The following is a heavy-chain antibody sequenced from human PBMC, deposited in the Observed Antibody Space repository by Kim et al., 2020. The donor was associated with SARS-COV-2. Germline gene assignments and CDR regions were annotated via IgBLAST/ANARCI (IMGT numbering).Heavy chain of an antibody. CDR3: ARDRPYGSGSYYHPGLDAFDI. Sequence: ASVKVSCKASGYTFTSYGISWVRQAPGQGLEWMGWISAYNGNTNYAQKLQGRVTMTTDTSTSTAYMELRSLRSDDTAVYYCARDRPYGSGSYYHPGLDAFDIWGQGTMVTVSS. J-gene: IGHJ3*02. D-gene: IGHD3-10*01. CDR2: ISAYNGNT. V-gene: IGHV1-18*01. CDR1: GYTFTSYG.